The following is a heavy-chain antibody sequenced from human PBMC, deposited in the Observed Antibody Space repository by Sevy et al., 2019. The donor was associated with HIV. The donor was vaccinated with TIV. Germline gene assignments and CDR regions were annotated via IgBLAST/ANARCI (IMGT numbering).Heavy chain of an antibody. J-gene: IGHJ3*02. D-gene: IGHD3-22*01. Sequence: GGSLRLSCAASGFDFRDFAMSWVRQAPGKGLEWVSSISDRGGSTYYADSVKGRFTISRDNSKNTLYLQMNSLRVEDTAVYYCAKRPYYYDSSGYDGPPPGAFDIWGQGTKVTVSS. V-gene: IGHV3-23*01. CDR3: AKRPYYYDSSGYDGPPPGAFDI. CDR1: GFDFRDFA. CDR2: ISDRGGST.